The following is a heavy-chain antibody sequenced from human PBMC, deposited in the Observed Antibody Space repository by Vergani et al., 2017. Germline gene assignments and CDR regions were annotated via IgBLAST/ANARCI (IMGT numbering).Heavy chain of an antibody. CDR2: IYYSGST. CDR1: GGSISSYY. Sequence: QVQLQESGPGLVKPSETLSLTCTVSGGSISSYYWSWIRQPPGKGLEWIGYIYYSGSTHYNPSLKSRVTISVDTSKNQFSLKLSSVTAADTAVYYCARDSTHCSSTSCYDWFDPWGQGTLVTVSS. J-gene: IGHJ5*02. D-gene: IGHD2-2*01. V-gene: IGHV4-59*01. CDR3: ARDSTHCSSTSCYDWFDP.